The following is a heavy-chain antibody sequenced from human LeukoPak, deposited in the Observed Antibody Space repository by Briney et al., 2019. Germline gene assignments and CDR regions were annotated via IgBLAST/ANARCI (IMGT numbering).Heavy chain of an antibody. D-gene: IGHD2-21*02. CDR3: TREAHIVVVTAISFDY. CDR2: IKQDGSEK. Sequence: HPGGSLRLSCAASGFTLSSYWMSWVRQAPGKGLEWVDNIKQDGSEKYYVDSVKGRFTISRDNAKNSLYLQMNSLRAEDTAVYYCTREAHIVVVTAISFDYWGQGTLVTVSS. J-gene: IGHJ4*02. V-gene: IGHV3-7*01. CDR1: GFTLSSYW.